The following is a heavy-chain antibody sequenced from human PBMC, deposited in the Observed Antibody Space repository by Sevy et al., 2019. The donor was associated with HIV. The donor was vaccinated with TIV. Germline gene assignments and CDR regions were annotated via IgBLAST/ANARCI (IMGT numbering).Heavy chain of an antibody. CDR1: GFTFSSYS. D-gene: IGHD1-7*01. Sequence: GGSLRLSCAASGFTFSSYSMNWVRQAPGKGLEWVSSISSSSSYIYYADSVKGRFTISRDNAKNSLYLQMNSLRAEDTAVYYCARERSNWHYGFDYWGQGTLVTVSS. J-gene: IGHJ4*02. CDR2: ISSSSSYI. CDR3: ARERSNWHYGFDY. V-gene: IGHV3-21*01.